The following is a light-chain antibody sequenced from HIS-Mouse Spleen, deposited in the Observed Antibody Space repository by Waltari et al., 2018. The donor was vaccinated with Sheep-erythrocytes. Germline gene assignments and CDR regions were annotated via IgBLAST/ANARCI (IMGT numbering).Light chain of an antibody. CDR1: TXISHY. V-gene: IGKV1-17*03. J-gene: IGKJ1*01. Sequence: DIQMXQXXSAXSASVGXXVTIPXXAGTXISHYLAXXQQKPGKVXKHLIYAASSLQSGVPSRXXXXXXXTEFTLTIXSLQPXDFATXXCLXHNXXXXXFXQGTXVEX. CDR3: LXHNXXXXX. CDR2: AAS.